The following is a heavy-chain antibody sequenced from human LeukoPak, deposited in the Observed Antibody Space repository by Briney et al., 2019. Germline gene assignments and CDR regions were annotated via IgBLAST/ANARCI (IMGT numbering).Heavy chain of an antibody. V-gene: IGHV4-59*08. Sequence: SETLSLTCTVSGGSISSYYWSWIRQPPGKGLEWIGYIYYSGSINYNPSLKSRVTISVDTSKNQFSLKLSSVTAADTAVYYCARSHCGGGSCYFEAWGQGTLVTVSS. CDR1: GGSISSYY. CDR2: IYYSGSI. D-gene: IGHD2-15*01. CDR3: ARSHCGGGSCYFEA. J-gene: IGHJ4*02.